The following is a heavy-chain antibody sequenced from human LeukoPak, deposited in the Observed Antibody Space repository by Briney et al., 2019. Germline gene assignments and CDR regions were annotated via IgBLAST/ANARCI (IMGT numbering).Heavy chain of an antibody. CDR2: ISSGDNTI. D-gene: IGHD1-7*01. V-gene: IGHV3-11*04. CDR1: GFTFSDYY. J-gene: IGHJ4*02. Sequence: GGSLRLSCAASGFTFSDYYMSWIRQAPGKGLEWVSYISSGDNTIYYADSVKGRFTMSRDNAKNSLYLQMNSLRAEDTAVYYCARVMGNYATGYWGQGTLVTVSS. CDR3: ARVMGNYATGY.